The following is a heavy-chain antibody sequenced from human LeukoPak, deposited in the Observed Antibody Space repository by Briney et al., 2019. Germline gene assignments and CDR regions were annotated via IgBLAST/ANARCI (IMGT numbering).Heavy chain of an antibody. J-gene: IGHJ6*03. CDR3: AKDKVVAAPYYYYYMDV. Sequence: PGGSLRLSCAASGFTFSSYGMHWVRQAPGKGLEWVAFIRYDGSNKYYADSVKGRFTISRDNSKNTLYLQMNSLRAEDTAVYYCAKDKVVAAPYYYYYMDVWGKGTTVTISS. V-gene: IGHV3-30*02. CDR2: IRYDGSNK. D-gene: IGHD2-15*01. CDR1: GFTFSSYG.